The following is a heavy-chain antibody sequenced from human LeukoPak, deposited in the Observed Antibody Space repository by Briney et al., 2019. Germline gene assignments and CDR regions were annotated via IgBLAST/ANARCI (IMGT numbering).Heavy chain of an antibody. V-gene: IGHV1-18*01. CDR1: DSTVANFA. CDR3: AKIRDYSSGSYRDFDL. CDR2: IRASNGNT. J-gene: IGHJ3*01. Sequence: ALVRPSCKASDSTVANFAISSVPGAPGQGRRCLGWIRASNGNTNDAKQFPVRATMTTNTTPSNAYMELRSLRSDDTAVYYCAKIRDYSSGSYRDFDLWGQGTMVTVSS. D-gene: IGHD3-10*01.